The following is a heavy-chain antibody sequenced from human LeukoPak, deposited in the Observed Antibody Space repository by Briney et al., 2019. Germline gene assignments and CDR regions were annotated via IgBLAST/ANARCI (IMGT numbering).Heavy chain of an antibody. CDR3: ARHRERTSPYYYGMDV. CDR1: GDSISSSSYY. V-gene: IGHV4-39*01. D-gene: IGHD1-1*01. CDR2: IYYSGST. Sequence: SETLSLICTVYGDSISSSSYYWGWIRQPPGKGLEWIGSIYYSGSTYYNPSLKSRVTISVGTSKNQFSLKLTSVTAADTAVYYCARHRERTSPYYYGMDVWGQGTTVTVSS. J-gene: IGHJ6*02.